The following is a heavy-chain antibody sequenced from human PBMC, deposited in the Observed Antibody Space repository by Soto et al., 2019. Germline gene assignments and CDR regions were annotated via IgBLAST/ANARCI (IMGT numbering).Heavy chain of an antibody. J-gene: IGHJ5*02. CDR3: AKDYGSGPGDWFDP. CDR1: GFTFSSYA. D-gene: IGHD3-10*01. V-gene: IGHV3-23*01. Sequence: EVHLLESGGGLVQPGGSLRLSCAASGFTFSSYAMSWVRQAPGKGLEWVSAISGSGDSTYFADSVKGRFTISRDNSENTLYLQMNGLRAEDTAVYYCAKDYGSGPGDWFDPWGQGTLVTVSS. CDR2: ISGSGDST.